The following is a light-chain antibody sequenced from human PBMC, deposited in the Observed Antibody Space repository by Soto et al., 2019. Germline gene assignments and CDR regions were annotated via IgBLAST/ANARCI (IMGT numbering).Light chain of an antibody. CDR3: QQYGSSPPIT. J-gene: IGKJ5*01. CDR2: GAS. CDR1: QSVSSSY. Sequence: EVVMTQSPATLSLSPGERAPLSCRARQSVSSSYLAWYQQKPGQAPRLLIYGASSRATGIPDRFSGSGSGTDFTLTISRLEPEDFAVYYCQQYGSSPPITFGQGTRLEIK. V-gene: IGKV3-20*01.